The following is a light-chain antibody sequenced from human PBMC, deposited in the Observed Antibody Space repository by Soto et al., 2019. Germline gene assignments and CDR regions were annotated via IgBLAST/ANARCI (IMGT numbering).Light chain of an antibody. V-gene: IGLV1-40*01. CDR1: TSNIGAGYD. J-gene: IGLJ3*02. CDR3: QSFDNSLSAWV. Sequence: QCVLAQAPSVSGAPGQRVTISCTGNTSNIGAGYDVHWYQQFPGTPPKVLIYGNSNRPSGVPDRFSGSKSGTSASLAVAGLQAEDEADYYCQSFDNSLSAWVFGGGTKLTVL. CDR2: GNS.